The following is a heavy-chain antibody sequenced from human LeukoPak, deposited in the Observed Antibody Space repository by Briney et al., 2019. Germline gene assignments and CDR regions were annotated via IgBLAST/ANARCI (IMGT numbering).Heavy chain of an antibody. V-gene: IGHV3-30*03. J-gene: IGHJ5*02. Sequence: PGGYLRLSSAASGFTFSSYGIHWVPQAPGKGLEWVAVISYDGSNKYYADSVKGRFTISRDNSKNTLYLQMNSLRAEDTAVYYCAGAMVISPLETNWFDPWGQGTLVTVSS. CDR3: AGAMVISPLETNWFDP. D-gene: IGHD5-18*01. CDR2: ISYDGSNK. CDR1: GFTFSSYG.